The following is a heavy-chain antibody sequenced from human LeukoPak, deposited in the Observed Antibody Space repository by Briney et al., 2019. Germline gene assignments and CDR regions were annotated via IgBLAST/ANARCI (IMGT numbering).Heavy chain of an antibody. CDR1: GGSISSGSYY. J-gene: IGHJ4*02. V-gene: IGHV4-61*02. CDR3: ARLVLRAYFDY. CDR2: IYTSGST. Sequence: SETLSLTCTVSGGSISSGSYYWSWIRQPAGKGLEWIGRIYTSGSTNYNPSLKSRVSISVDKSKNQFSLKLSSVTAADTAVYYCARLVLRAYFDYWGQGTLVTVSS.